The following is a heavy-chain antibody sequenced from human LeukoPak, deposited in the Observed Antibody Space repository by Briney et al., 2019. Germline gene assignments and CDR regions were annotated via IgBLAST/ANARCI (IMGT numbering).Heavy chain of an antibody. CDR2: INHSGST. V-gene: IGHV4-39*07. CDR1: SGSVSSGSYY. CDR3: ARFKWSSPYYGSGTGYYYGMDV. D-gene: IGHD3-10*01. Sequence: SETLSLTCTVSSGSVSSGSYYWSWIRQPPGKGLEWIGEINHSGSTNYNPSLKSRVTISVDTSKNQFSLKLSSVTAADTAVYYCARFKWSSPYYGSGTGYYYGMDVWGQGTTVTVSS. J-gene: IGHJ6*02.